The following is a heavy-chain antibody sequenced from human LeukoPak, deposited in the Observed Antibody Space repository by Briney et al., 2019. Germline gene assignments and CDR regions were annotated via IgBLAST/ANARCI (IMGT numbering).Heavy chain of an antibody. CDR2: ISSSSSYI. V-gene: IGHV3-21*01. J-gene: IGHJ3*02. CDR1: GFTFSSYN. CDR3: ARFEFGAFDT. D-gene: IGHD3-10*01. Sequence: GGSLRLSCAASGFTFSSYNINWVRQAPGKGLEWVSSISSSSSYIYYADSVKGRFTIPRDNAKNSVYLQMKSLRAEDTAVYYCARFEFGAFDTWGQGTMVTVSS.